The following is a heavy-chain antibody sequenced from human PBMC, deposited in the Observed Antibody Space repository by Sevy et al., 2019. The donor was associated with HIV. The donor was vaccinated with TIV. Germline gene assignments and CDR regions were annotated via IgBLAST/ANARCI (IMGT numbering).Heavy chain of an antibody. J-gene: IGHJ4*02. CDR2: ITRSSSYI. D-gene: IGHD4-17*01. V-gene: IGHV3-21*01. CDR1: GFIFSQYS. CDR3: ARAYGDYVGGYYFDY. Sequence: GGSLRLSCAASGFIFSQYSLNWVHQAPGKGLEWVSSITRSSSYIYYADSVKGRFTISRDNAKTSLYLQMNSLRAEDTAVYYCARAYGDYVGGYYFDYWGQGTLVTVSS.